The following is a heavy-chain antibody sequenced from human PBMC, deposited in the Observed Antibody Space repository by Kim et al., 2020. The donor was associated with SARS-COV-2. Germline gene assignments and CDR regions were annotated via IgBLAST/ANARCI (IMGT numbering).Heavy chain of an antibody. Sequence: GGSLRLPCAASGFTFRDAWMIWVRQAPGKGLEWIGRIKNTADGGSTVYAAPVRGRITISRDDATYTPYLQMDDLRVDDTGVYYCFTRYLSASGAAVFDI. CDR3: FTRYLSASGAAVFDI. CDR2: IKNTADGGST. J-gene: IGHJ3*02. CDR1: GFTFRDAW. D-gene: IGHD2-15*01. V-gene: IGHV3-15*01.